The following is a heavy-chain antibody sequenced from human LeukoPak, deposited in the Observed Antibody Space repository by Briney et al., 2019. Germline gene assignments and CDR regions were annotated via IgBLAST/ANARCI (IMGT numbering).Heavy chain of an antibody. CDR1: GYTFTGYY. CDR3: ARAYYYDSSGYYYGDVGAFDI. J-gene: IGHJ3*02. V-gene: IGHV1-2*02. CDR2: INPNSGGA. Sequence: GASVKVSCKASGYTFTGYYMHWVRQAPGQGLEWMGWINPNSGGANYTQKFQGRVTMTRDTSISTAYMELSRLRSDDTAVYYCARAYYYDSSGYYYGDVGAFDIWGQGTMVTVSS. D-gene: IGHD3-22*01.